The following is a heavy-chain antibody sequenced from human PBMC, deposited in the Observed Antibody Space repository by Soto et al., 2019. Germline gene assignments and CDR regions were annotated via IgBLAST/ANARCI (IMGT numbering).Heavy chain of an antibody. CDR2: MNPNSGNT. CDR1: GYTITRYD. CDR3: ARAIFGVVIIVGPSGWFDP. D-gene: IGHD3-3*01. J-gene: IGHJ5*02. Sequence: ASVNVSCQASGYTITRYDINWVRQATGQGLEWMGWMNPNSGNTGYAQKFQGRVTMTRNTSIGTAYMELSSLRSEDTAVYYCARAIFGVVIIVGPSGWFDPWGQGTLVTVSS. V-gene: IGHV1-8*01.